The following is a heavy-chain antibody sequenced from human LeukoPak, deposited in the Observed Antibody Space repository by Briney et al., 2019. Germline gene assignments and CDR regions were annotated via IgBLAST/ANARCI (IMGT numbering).Heavy chain of an antibody. CDR2: IIPIFGIA. J-gene: IGHJ6*02. D-gene: IGHD2-2*01. Sequence: SVKVSCKASGGTFSSYAISWVRQAPGQGLDWMGRIIPIFGIANYAQKFRGRVTITADKSTSTAYMELSSLRSEDTAVYYCASEYCSSTSCLGNYYYGMDVWGQGTTVTVSS. CDR3: ASEYCSSTSCLGNYYYGMDV. CDR1: GGTFSSYA. V-gene: IGHV1-69*04.